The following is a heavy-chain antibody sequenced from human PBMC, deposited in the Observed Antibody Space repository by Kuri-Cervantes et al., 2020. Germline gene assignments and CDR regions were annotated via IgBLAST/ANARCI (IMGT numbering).Heavy chain of an antibody. Sequence: SETLSPTCTVSGGSISSGSYYWSWIRQPAGKGLEWIGRIYTSGSTNYNPSLKSRVSISVDTSKNQFSLKLSSVTAADTAVYYCARERLRYFDWLLWDWGQGTLVTVSS. CDR2: IYTSGST. CDR1: GGSISSGSYY. J-gene: IGHJ4*02. V-gene: IGHV4-61*02. CDR3: ARERLRYFDWLLWD. D-gene: IGHD3-9*01.